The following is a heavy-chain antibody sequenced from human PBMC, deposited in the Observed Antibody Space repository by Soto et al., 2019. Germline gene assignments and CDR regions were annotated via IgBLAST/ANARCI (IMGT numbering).Heavy chain of an antibody. CDR1: GFTFSSYA. Sequence: PGGSLRLSCAASGFTFSSYAMHWVRQAPGKGLEWVAVISYDGSNKYYADSVKGRFTISRDNSKNTLYLQMNSLRAEDTAVHYCARSDLLGGFDPWGQGTLVTVS. V-gene: IGHV3-30-3*01. J-gene: IGHJ5*02. D-gene: IGHD3-16*01. CDR3: ARSDLLGGFDP. CDR2: ISYDGSNK.